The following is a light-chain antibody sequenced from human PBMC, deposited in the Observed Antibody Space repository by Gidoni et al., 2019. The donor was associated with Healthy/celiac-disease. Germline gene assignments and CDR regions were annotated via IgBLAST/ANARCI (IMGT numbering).Light chain of an antibody. Sequence: QSALTQPASVSGSPGQTITISCTGTSSDVGGYNYVSWYQQHPGKAPKLMIYEVSNRPSGVSNRVSGSKSANTASLTISGLQAEDEADYYCRSFTSSTTPMFGGGTKLTVL. CDR2: EVS. CDR3: RSFTSSTTPM. CDR1: SSDVGGYNY. J-gene: IGLJ3*02. V-gene: IGLV2-14*01.